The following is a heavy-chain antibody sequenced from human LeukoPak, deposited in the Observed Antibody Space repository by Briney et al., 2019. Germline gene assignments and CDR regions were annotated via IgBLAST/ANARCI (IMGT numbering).Heavy chain of an antibody. Sequence: PGGSLRLSCAASGFTFSSYGMHWVRQAPGKGLEWVAVISYDGSNKYCADSVKGRFTISRDNSKNTLYLQMNSLRAEDTAVYYCAKARIAAAFHDYWGQGTLVTVSS. V-gene: IGHV3-30*18. CDR1: GFTFSSYG. CDR3: AKARIAAAFHDY. CDR2: ISYDGSNK. J-gene: IGHJ4*02. D-gene: IGHD6-13*01.